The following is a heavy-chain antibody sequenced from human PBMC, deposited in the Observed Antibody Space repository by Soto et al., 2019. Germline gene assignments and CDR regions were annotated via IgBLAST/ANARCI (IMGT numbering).Heavy chain of an antibody. V-gene: IGHV3-9*02. J-gene: IGHJ4*02. CDR1: GLTSDYFV. D-gene: IGHD3-3*01. CDR2: MTWKSRVL. CDR3: AKGTYNFSSPYYFDS. Sequence: KLSCVVTGLTSDYFVMHYDRQAPGKGLGWVSGMTWKSRVLAYADSVKGRFTISRDNARNSLYLQMDSLRGEDTAWDYCAKGTYNFSSPYYFDSWGQGTLVTVSS.